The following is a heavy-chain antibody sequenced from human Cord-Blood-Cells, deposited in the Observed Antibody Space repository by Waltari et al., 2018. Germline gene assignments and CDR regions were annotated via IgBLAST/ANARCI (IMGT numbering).Heavy chain of an antibody. V-gene: IGHV3-30*18. D-gene: IGHD4-17*01. CDR1: GFTLSSYG. J-gene: IGHJ4*02. CDR3: AKSDTVTTYYFDY. Sequence: QVRLVESGGGVVRLGRSLRLSCAASGFTLSSYGMHWVRQAPGKGLEWVAVISYDGSNKYYADSVKGRFTISRDNSKNTLYLQMNSLRAEDTAVYYCAKSDTVTTYYFDYWGQGTLVTVSS. CDR2: ISYDGSNK.